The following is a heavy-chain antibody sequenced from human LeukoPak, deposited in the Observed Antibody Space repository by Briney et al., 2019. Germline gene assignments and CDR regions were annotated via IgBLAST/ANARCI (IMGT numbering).Heavy chain of an antibody. CDR2: ISYDGSSK. Sequence: GGSLRLSCAASGFTFSSSTMHWVRQAPGKGLEWVAVISYDGSSKYYADSVKGRFTISRDNSKNTLYLQMNSLRAEDTAVYYCAREGGQWLVSDYWGQGTLVTVSS. CDR1: GFTFSSST. V-gene: IGHV3-30*04. J-gene: IGHJ4*02. CDR3: AREGGQWLVSDY. D-gene: IGHD6-19*01.